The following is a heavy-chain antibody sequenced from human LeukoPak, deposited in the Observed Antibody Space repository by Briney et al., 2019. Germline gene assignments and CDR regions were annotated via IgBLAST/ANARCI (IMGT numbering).Heavy chain of an antibody. CDR1: GFTFSSYW. J-gene: IGHJ6*02. D-gene: IGHD3-22*01. CDR3: AKGTYYYDSSGAKTVLEYYYYYGMDV. CDR2: IKQDGSEK. Sequence: SGGSLRLSCAASGFTFSSYWMSWVRQAPGKGLEWVANIKQDGSEKYYADSVKGRFTISRDNSKNTLYLQMNSLRAEDTAVYYCAKGTYYYDSSGAKTVLEYYYYYGMDVWGQGTTVTVSS. V-gene: IGHV3-7*01.